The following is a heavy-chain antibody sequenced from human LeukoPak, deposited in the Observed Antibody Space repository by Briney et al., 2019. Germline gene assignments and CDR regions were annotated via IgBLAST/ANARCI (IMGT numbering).Heavy chain of an antibody. D-gene: IGHD1-20*01. CDR2: INPNSGGT. CDR3: ARARYNWNDVRFDP. Sequence: ASVKVSCKASGYTFTGYYMHWVRQAPGQGLEWMGWINPNSGGTNYAQKFQGRVTMTRDTSISTAYMELSRLRSDDTAVYYRARARYNWNDVRFDPWGQGTLVTVSS. CDR1: GYTFTGYY. V-gene: IGHV1-2*02. J-gene: IGHJ5*02.